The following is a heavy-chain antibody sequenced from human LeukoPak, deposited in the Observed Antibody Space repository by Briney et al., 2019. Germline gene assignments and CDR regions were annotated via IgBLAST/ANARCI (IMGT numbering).Heavy chain of an antibody. CDR2: ISWNSGSI. D-gene: IGHD4-17*01. J-gene: IGHJ6*02. V-gene: IGHV3-9*01. Sequence: GGSLRLSCAASGFTFDDYAMHWVRQAPGKGLEWVSGISWNSGSIGYADSVKGRFTISRDNAKNSLYLQMNSLRAEDTALYYCAKDIGYGDYDYYYYGMDVWGQGTTVTVSS. CDR1: GFTFDDYA. CDR3: AKDIGYGDYDYYYYGMDV.